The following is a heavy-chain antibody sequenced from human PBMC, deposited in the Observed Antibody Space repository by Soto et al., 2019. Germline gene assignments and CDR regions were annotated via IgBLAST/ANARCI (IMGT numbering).Heavy chain of an antibody. D-gene: IGHD4-4*01. CDR3: AYRADLQEGEVGFDY. V-gene: IGHV2-5*02. CDR1: GFSLSTSGVG. CDR2: IYWDDDK. Sequence: QITLKESGPTLVKPTQTLTLTCTFSGFSLSTSGVGVGWIRQPPGKALEWLALIYWDDDKRYSPSLKSRLTSTKDTSKNQVVLTITNMDPVDTATYYGAYRADLQEGEVGFDYWGQGTLVTVSS. J-gene: IGHJ4*02.